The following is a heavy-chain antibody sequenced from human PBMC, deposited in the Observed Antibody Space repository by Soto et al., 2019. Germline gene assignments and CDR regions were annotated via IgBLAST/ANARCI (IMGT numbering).Heavy chain of an antibody. CDR1: GFTFSSYA. D-gene: IGHD2-2*01. Sequence: GGSLRLSCAASGFTFSSYAMSWVRQAPGKGLEWVSAISGSGGSTYYADSVKGRFTISRDDSKNTLYLQMNSLRAEDRAVYYCEKGINDIVVVPASIGSAALDIWGQGTMVTVSS. V-gene: IGHV3-23*01. CDR2: ISGSGGST. CDR3: EKGINDIVVVPASIGSAALDI. J-gene: IGHJ3*02.